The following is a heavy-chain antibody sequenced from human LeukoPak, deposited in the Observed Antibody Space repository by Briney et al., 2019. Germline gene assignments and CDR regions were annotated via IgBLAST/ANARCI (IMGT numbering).Heavy chain of an antibody. Sequence: PGGSLRLSCAASGFPFDDYAIHWVRQAPGKGLEWVSGISWNSGRIAYADSVKGRFTISRDNAKNSLYLEMNSLRAEDTALYYCGNASIAAADPFDYWGQGTLVTVSS. V-gene: IGHV3-9*01. CDR1: GFPFDDYA. CDR2: ISWNSGRI. CDR3: GNASIAAADPFDY. D-gene: IGHD6-13*01. J-gene: IGHJ4*02.